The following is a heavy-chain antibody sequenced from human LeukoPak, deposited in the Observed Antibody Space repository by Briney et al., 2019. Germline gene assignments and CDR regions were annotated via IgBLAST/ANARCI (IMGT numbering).Heavy chain of an antibody. Sequence: SETLSLTCTVSGDSVGSGSYYWTWIRQTAGEGLEWIGRIYISGTTNYNPSLNSRVTISLDTSKNQFSLKLSSVSAADTAVYYCARGRTADYYQYYMDVWGRGTTVTVSS. CDR2: IYISGTT. V-gene: IGHV4-61*02. D-gene: IGHD5-18*01. J-gene: IGHJ6*03. CDR1: GDSVGSGSYY. CDR3: ARGRTADYYQYYMDV.